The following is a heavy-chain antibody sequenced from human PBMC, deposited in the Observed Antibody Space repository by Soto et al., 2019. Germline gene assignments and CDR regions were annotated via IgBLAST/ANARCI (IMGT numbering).Heavy chain of an antibody. CDR1: GYTFTSYG. Sequence: ASVKVSCKASGYTFTSYGISWVRQAPGQGLEWMGWISAYNGNTNYAQKLQGRVTMTTDTSTSTAYMELRSLRSDDTAVYYCARVGYCSSTSCYWEIDYWGQGTLVTVSS. D-gene: IGHD2-2*01. V-gene: IGHV1-18*01. CDR3: ARVGYCSSTSCYWEIDY. CDR2: ISAYNGNT. J-gene: IGHJ4*02.